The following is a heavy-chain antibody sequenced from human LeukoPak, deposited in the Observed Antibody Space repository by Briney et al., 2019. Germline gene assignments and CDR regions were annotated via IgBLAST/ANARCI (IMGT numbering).Heavy chain of an antibody. Sequence: ASVKVSCKASGYTFTSYYMHWVRQAPGQGLEWMGIINPSGGSTSYAQKFQGRVTITADKSTSTAYMELSRLRSDDTAVYYCARDSAYYDILTPPNWFDPWGQGTLVTVSS. CDR3: ARDSAYYDILTPPNWFDP. CDR1: GYTFTSYY. J-gene: IGHJ5*02. V-gene: IGHV1-46*01. D-gene: IGHD3-9*01. CDR2: INPSGGST.